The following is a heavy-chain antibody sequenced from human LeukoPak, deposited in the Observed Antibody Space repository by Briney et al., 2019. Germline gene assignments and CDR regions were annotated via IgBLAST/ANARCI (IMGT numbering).Heavy chain of an antibody. Sequence: SETLSLTCTVSGGSISSGDYYWSWIRQPPGKGLEWIGYIYYSGSTNYNPSLKSRVTISVDTSKNQFSLKLSSVTAADTAVYYCARGGIQLWPQFDYWGQGTLVTVSS. CDR2: IYYSGST. CDR3: ARGGIQLWPQFDY. J-gene: IGHJ4*02. V-gene: IGHV4-61*08. D-gene: IGHD5-18*01. CDR1: GGSISSGDYY.